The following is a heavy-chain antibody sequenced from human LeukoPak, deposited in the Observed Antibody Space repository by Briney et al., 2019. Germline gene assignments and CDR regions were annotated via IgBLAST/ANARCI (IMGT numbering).Heavy chain of an antibody. CDR1: GYTLTELS. D-gene: IGHD2-8*01. J-gene: IGHJ4*02. CDR2: FDPEDGET. Sequence: ASVKVSCKVSGYTLTELSMHWVRQAPGKGLEWMGGFDPEDGETIYAQKFQGRVTMTEDTSTDTAYMELSSLRSEDTAVYHCATTCTNGVCYTGTFDYWGQGTLVTVSS. V-gene: IGHV1-24*01. CDR3: ATTCTNGVCYTGTFDY.